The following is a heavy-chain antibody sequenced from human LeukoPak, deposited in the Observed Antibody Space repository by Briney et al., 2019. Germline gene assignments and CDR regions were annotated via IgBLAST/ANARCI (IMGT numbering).Heavy chain of an antibody. Sequence: TGGSLRLSCVVSGCTSKNYWMSWVRQAPGKGLEWVANIKRDGSEKNYVDSVKGRFTISRDNAKNSLYLQMNSLRAEDTAVYYCARDRPNYYGSDGHYYRRDGGYWGRGTLVSLSS. CDR2: IKRDGSEK. V-gene: IGHV3-7*03. CDR3: ARDRPNYYGSDGHYYRRDGGY. D-gene: IGHD3-22*01. J-gene: IGHJ4*02. CDR1: GCTSKNYW.